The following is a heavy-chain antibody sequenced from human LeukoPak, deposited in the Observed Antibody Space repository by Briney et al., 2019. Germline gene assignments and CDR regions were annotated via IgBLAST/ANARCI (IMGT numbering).Heavy chain of an antibody. J-gene: IGHJ4*02. D-gene: IGHD6-19*01. CDR2: IGSSGSTI. CDR3: AKTGIAVAYPYFDY. CDR1: GFTFSDYY. V-gene: IGHV3-11*01. Sequence: PGGSLRLSCAASGFTFSDYYMSWIRQAPGKGLEWVSYIGSSGSTIYNADSVKGRFTISRDNAKNSLYLQMNSLRAEDTAVYYCAKTGIAVAYPYFDYWGQGTLVTVSS.